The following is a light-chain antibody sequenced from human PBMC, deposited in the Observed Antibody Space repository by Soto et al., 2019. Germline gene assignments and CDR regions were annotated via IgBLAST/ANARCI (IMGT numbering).Light chain of an antibody. V-gene: IGLV2-8*01. Sequence: QSVLTQPASVSGSPGQSITISCTGTSSDIGYYNYVSWYQQYPGKAPKLMIFEVSQRPSGVPDRFSGSKSGNTASLTVSGLQAEDEADYYCSSYAGSNNLVFGGGTKLTVL. CDR3: SSYAGSNNLV. CDR1: SSDIGYYNY. J-gene: IGLJ2*01. CDR2: EVS.